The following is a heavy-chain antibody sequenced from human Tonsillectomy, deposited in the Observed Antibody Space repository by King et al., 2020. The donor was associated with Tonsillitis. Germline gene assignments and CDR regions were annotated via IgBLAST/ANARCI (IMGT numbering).Heavy chain of an antibody. D-gene: IGHD2-8*01. CDR1: GFTFSTYA. V-gene: IGHV3-30*04. J-gene: IGHJ4*02. CDR3: ASRMLDSQPGTAAADY. CDR2: ISYDVSDK. Sequence: VQLVESGGGVVQPGRSLRLSCAASGFTFSTYAMYWVRQAPGKGLEWVAVISYDVSDKYYADSVKGRFTISRDNSKNTLYLQMSSLRSEDTALYYCASRMLDSQPGTAAADYWGQGTLVTVSS.